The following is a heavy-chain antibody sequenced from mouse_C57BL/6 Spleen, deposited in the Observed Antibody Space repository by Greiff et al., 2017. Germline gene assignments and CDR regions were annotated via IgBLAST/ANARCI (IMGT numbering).Heavy chain of an antibody. V-gene: IGHV10-3*01. CDR3: VRDGGYFDY. Sequence: GGGLVQPIGSLKLSCAASGFTFNTYAMHWVRQALGKGSDWVARIRSKSSNYATCYADSVKDRFTISRDDSQSMLYLQMNNLKTEDTAMYCCVRDGGYFDYWGQGTTLTVSA. J-gene: IGHJ2*01. CDR1: GFTFNTYA. CDR2: IRSKSSNYAT.